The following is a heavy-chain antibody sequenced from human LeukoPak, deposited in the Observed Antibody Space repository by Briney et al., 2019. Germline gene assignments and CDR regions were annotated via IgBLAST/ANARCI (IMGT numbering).Heavy chain of an antibody. CDR1: GFTFSSNY. CDR2: IYSGGST. D-gene: IGHD6-19*01. J-gene: IGHJ4*02. CDR3: ARDGSSGCYFGY. Sequence: GGSLRLSCAAAGFTFSSNYMSWVRQAPGKGLEWVSVIYSGGSTYYADSVKGRFTISRDNSKNTLYLQMNSLRAEDTAVYYCARDGSSGCYFGYWGQGTLVTVSS. V-gene: IGHV3-53*01.